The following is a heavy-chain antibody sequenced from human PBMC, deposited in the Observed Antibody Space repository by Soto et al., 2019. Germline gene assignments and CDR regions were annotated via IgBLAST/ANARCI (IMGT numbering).Heavy chain of an antibody. Sequence: SETLSLTCTVSGGSISSSSYYWGWIRQPPGKGLEWIGSIYYSGSTYYNPSLKSGVTISVDTSKNQFSLKLSSVTAADTAVYYCARSRWELLRRGYYFDYWGQGTLVTVSS. CDR1: GGSISSSSYY. J-gene: IGHJ4*02. V-gene: IGHV4-39*01. D-gene: IGHD1-26*01. CDR2: IYYSGST. CDR3: ARSRWELLRRGYYFDY.